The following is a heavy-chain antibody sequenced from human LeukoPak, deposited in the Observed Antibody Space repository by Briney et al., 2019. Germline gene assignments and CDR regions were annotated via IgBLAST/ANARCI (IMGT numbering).Heavy chain of an antibody. CDR2: ISSSGSTI. V-gene: IGHV3-48*03. Sequence: PGGSLRLSCAASGFTFSSYEMNWVRQAPGKGLEWVSYISSSGSTIYYADSVKGRFTISRDNAKNSLYLQMNSLRAEDTAVYYCAKDRTLRYCGGDCYFGWELDVWGKGTTVTISS. D-gene: IGHD2-21*02. CDR3: AKDRTLRYCGGDCYFGWELDV. J-gene: IGHJ6*04. CDR1: GFTFSSYE.